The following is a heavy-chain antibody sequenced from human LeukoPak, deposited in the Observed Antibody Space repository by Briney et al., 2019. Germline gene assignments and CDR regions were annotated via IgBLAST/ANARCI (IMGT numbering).Heavy chain of an antibody. CDR3: ATDPTLDGWNNPRDY. CDR1: GYTLTELS. CDR2: FDPEDGET. D-gene: IGHD1/OR15-1a*01. Sequence: ASVKVSCKVSGYTLTELSMHWVRQAPGKGLEWTGGFDPEDGETIYAQKFQGRVTMTEDTSTDTAYMELSSLRSEDTAVYYCATDPTLDGWNNPRDYWGQGTLVTVSS. V-gene: IGHV1-24*01. J-gene: IGHJ4*02.